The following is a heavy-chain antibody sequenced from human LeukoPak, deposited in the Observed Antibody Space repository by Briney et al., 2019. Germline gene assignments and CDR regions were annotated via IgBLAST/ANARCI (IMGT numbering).Heavy chain of an antibody. V-gene: IGHV3-48*02. CDR3: ARVATLHSFYMDV. J-gene: IGHJ6*03. Sequence: GGSLRLSCAASGFTFSTYWMTWVRQAPGKGLEWVSYISSSGSTIYYADSVKGRFTISRDNAKNSLYLQMNSLRDEDTALYFCARVATLHSFYMDVWGKGTTVTISS. CDR2: ISSSGSTI. CDR1: GFTFSTYW. D-gene: IGHD5-24*01.